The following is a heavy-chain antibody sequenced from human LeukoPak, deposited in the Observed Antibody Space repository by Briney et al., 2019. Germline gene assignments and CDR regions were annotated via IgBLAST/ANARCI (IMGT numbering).Heavy chain of an antibody. CDR1: GGSISSYY. J-gene: IGHJ6*02. CDR3: ARLKCISTTCPSRYVMDV. Sequence: SEALSLTCSVSGGSISSYYWSWIRQPPGKGLEYIGYIYYSGSTNYNPSLKSRVTISVDTSKDQFSLNLTSVTAADTAVYYCARLKCISTTCPSRYVMDVWGQGTTVTVSS. D-gene: IGHD2-2*01. V-gene: IGHV4-59*01. CDR2: IYYSGST.